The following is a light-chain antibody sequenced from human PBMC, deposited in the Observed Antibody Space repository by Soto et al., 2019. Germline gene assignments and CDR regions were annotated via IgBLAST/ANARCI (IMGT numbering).Light chain of an antibody. CDR2: AAS. Sequence: DIQMTQSPSTLSASVGDRVTITCRAIQAINSFLAWYKQKPGKAPKLLIYAASTLQSGVPSRFSGSGSGTEFTLSFSSLQPEDFATYYCQHVYRYHLTFGEGTRLEIK. J-gene: IGKJ5*01. V-gene: IGKV1-9*01. CDR3: QHVYRYHLT. CDR1: QAINSF.